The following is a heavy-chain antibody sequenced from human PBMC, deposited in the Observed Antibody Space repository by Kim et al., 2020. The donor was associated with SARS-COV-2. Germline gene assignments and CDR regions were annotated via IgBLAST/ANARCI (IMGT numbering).Heavy chain of an antibody. D-gene: IGHD6-19*01. V-gene: IGHV4-39*01. CDR2: IYYSGST. CDR1: GGSISSSSYY. Sequence: SETLSLTCTVSGGSISSSSYYWGWIRQPPGKGLEWIGSIYYSGSTYYNPSLKSRVTISVDTSKNQCSLKLSSVTAADTAVYYCARPVASIAVAGDWNFDLWGRGTLVTVAS. J-gene: IGHJ2*01. CDR3: ARPVASIAVAGDWNFDL.